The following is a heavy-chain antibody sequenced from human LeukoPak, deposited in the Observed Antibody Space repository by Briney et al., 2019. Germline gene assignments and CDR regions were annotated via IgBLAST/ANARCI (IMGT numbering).Heavy chain of an antibody. V-gene: IGHV1-2*02. CDR2: INPNSGGT. J-gene: IGHJ4*02. CDR3: ARDSSSSAFWPQAYDY. CDR1: GYTFTGYY. Sequence: ASVKVSCKASGYTFTGYYMHWVRQAPGQGLEWMGWINPNSGGTNYAQKFQGRVTMTRDTSISTAYMELSRPRSDDTAVYYCARDSSSSAFWPQAYDYWGQGTLVTVSS. D-gene: IGHD6-6*01.